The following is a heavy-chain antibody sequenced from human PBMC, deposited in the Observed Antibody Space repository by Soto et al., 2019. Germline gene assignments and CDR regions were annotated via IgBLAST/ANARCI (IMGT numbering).Heavy chain of an antibody. CDR2: ISYDGSNK. D-gene: IGHD3-3*01. CDR3: AKELERYRSGYFVCDY. CDR1: RFTFSSYG. V-gene: IGHV3-30*18. Sequence: QVQLVESGGGVVQPGRSLRLSCAASRFTFSSYGMHWVRQAPGKGLEWVAVISYDGSNKYYADSVKGRFTISRDNSKNTLYLQMNSLRSENTAVYYCAKELERYRSGYFVCDYWGQGTLVTVSS. J-gene: IGHJ4*02.